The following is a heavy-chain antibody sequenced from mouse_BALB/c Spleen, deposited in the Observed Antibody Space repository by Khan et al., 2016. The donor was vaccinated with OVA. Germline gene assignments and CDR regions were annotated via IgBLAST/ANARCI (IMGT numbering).Heavy chain of an antibody. V-gene: IGHV1-87*01. CDR1: GYTFTSYW. J-gene: IGHJ4*01. Sequence: VQLQQSGAELARPGASVKLSCKASGYTFTSYWMQWVKQRPGQGLEWIGAIYPGDGDTRYTQKFKGKATLTADKSSSTAYMQLSSLASEDSAVYYCARSGLLSYAMDYWGQGTSVTVSS. D-gene: IGHD2-3*01. CDR3: ARSGLLSYAMDY. CDR2: IYPGDGDT.